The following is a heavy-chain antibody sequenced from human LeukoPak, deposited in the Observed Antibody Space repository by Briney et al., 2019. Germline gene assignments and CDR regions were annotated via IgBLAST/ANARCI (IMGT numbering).Heavy chain of an antibody. D-gene: IGHD6-13*01. Sequence: SETLSLTCTVSGGSISSGGYYWSWIRQHPGKGLEWIGYIYYSGSTYYNPSLKSRVTISVDTSKNQFSLKLSSVTAADTAVYYCAREAGTPTIAGFDPWGQGTLSPSPQ. CDR1: GGSISSGGYY. CDR3: AREAGTPTIAGFDP. V-gene: IGHV4-31*03. J-gene: IGHJ5*02. CDR2: IYYSGST.